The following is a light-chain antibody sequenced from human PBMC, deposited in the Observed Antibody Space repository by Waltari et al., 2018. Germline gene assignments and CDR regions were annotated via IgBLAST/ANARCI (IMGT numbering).Light chain of an antibody. CDR2: SGS. CDR1: QSIRNY. CDR3: QQTYRTAYT. Sequence: DIQMTQSPSSLSASVGERVTITCRASQSIRNYLHWYQQTPGKAPKPVIYSGSSLQSGVPSRFSGSGSGTDFTLTITSLQPEDVATYYCQQTYRTAYTFGQGTKLEI. V-gene: IGKV1-39*01. J-gene: IGKJ2*01.